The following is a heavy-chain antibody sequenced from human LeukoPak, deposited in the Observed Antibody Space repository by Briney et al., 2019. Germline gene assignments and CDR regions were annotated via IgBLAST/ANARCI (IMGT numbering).Heavy chain of an antibody. V-gene: IGHV1-69-2*01. Sequence: ASVEVSCKVSGYTFTDYYMHWVQQAPGKGLEWMGLVDPEDGETIYAEKFQGRVTITADTSTDTAYMELSSLRSEDTAVYYCAKDYSNYSMGYWGQGTLVTVSS. D-gene: IGHD4-11*01. CDR2: VDPEDGET. CDR1: GYTFTDYY. J-gene: IGHJ4*02. CDR3: AKDYSNYSMGY.